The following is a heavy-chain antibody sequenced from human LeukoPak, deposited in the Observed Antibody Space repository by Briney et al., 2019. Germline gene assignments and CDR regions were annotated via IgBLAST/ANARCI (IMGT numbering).Heavy chain of an antibody. Sequence: GGSLRLSCAASGFTFSSYAMSWVRQAPGKGLEWVSAISGSGGSTYYADSVKGRFTISRDNSKNTLYLQMNSLRAEDTAVYYCAKDAGSCSSTSCQNGEYGMDVWGQGTTVTVSS. CDR1: GFTFSSYA. CDR2: ISGSGGST. V-gene: IGHV3-23*01. D-gene: IGHD2-2*01. J-gene: IGHJ6*02. CDR3: AKDAGSCSSTSCQNGEYGMDV.